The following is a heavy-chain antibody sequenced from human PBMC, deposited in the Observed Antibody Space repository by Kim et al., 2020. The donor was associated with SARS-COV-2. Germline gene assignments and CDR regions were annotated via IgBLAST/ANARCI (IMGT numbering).Heavy chain of an antibody. CDR3: ARSGAGEVELNYYFDY. Sequence: SETLSLTCTVSGGSISSGDYYWSWIRQPPGKGLEWIGYIYYSGSTYYNPSLKSRVTISVDTSKNQFSLKLSSVTAADTAVYYCARSGAGEVELNYYFDYWGQGTLVTVSX. J-gene: IGHJ4*02. D-gene: IGHD1-26*01. CDR1: GGSISSGDYY. CDR2: IYYSGST. V-gene: IGHV4-30-4*01.